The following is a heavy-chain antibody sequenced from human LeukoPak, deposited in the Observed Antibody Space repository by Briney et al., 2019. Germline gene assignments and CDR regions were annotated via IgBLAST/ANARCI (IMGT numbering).Heavy chain of an antibody. V-gene: IGHV3-30*18. CDR2: ISYDGSNK. CDR1: GFTFSSYG. J-gene: IGHJ4*02. D-gene: IGHD5-18*01. CDR3: AKDRRIYTAMVVFDY. Sequence: GGSLRLSCAASGFTFSSYGMHWVRQAPGKGLEWVAVISYDGSNKYYADSVKGRFTISRDNSKNTLYLQMNSLRAEDTAVYYCAKDRRIYTAMVVFDYWGQGTLVTVSS.